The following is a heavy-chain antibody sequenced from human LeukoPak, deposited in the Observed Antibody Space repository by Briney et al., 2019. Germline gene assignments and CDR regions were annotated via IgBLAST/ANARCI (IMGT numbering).Heavy chain of an antibody. V-gene: IGHV1-2*02. CDR1: GYTFTGYY. J-gene: IGHJ4*02. D-gene: IGHD3-3*01. Sequence: GASVKVSCKASGYTFTGYYMHWVRQAPGQGLEWMGWINPNSGGTNYAQKFQGRVTMTRDTSISTAYMELSRLRSDDTAVYYCARVPIFGVVRVDYWGQGTLVTVSS. CDR2: INPNSGGT. CDR3: ARVPIFGVVRVDY.